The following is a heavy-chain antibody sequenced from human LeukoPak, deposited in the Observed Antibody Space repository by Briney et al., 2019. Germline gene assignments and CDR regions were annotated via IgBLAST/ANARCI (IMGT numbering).Heavy chain of an antibody. CDR3: ARDKGDSSGYYFAFDI. Sequence: ASVKVSCKASGYTFTGYYMHWVRQAPGQGLEWMGWINPNSGGTNYAQKFQGRVTMTRDTSISTAYMELNRLRSDDTAVYYCARDKGDSSGYYFAFDIWGQGTMVTVSS. CDR2: INPNSGGT. CDR1: GYTFTGYY. J-gene: IGHJ3*02. V-gene: IGHV1-2*02. D-gene: IGHD3-22*01.